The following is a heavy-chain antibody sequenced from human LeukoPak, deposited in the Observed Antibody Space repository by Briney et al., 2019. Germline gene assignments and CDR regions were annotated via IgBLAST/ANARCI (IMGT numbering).Heavy chain of an antibody. J-gene: IGHJ4*02. CDR1: GYTFTGYY. CDR3: ARFVAVAANPKFDY. Sequence: VASVKVSFKASGYTFTGYYMHWVRQAPGQGLEWMGWINPNSGGTNYAQKFQGRVTMTRDTSISTAYMELSRLRSDDTAVYYCARFVAVAANPKFDYWGQGTLVTVSS. V-gene: IGHV1-2*02. CDR2: INPNSGGT. D-gene: IGHD6-19*01.